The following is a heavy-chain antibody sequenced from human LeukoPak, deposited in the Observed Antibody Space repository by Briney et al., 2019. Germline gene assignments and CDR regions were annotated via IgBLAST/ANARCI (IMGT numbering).Heavy chain of an antibody. J-gene: IGHJ4*02. Sequence: PGGSLRLSCAASGFTSTVYAMVWVRQAPGKGLEWVSVISGSGGTSYYADSVKGRFTISRDNSKNTLDLQMNSLRAEDSALYYCARGLTAISFIDYWGQGTLVTVSS. D-gene: IGHD2-21*02. CDR3: ARGLTAISFIDY. CDR1: GFTSTVYA. CDR2: ISGSGGTS. V-gene: IGHV3-23*01.